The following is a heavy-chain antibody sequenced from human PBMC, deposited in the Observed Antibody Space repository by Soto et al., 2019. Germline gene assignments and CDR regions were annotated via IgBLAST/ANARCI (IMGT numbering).Heavy chain of an antibody. J-gene: IGHJ6*03. CDR1: GWKSIGYA. Sequence: GGSLRLSRAASGWKSIGYAMSWVRQEPGKGLEWVSAISGSGGSTYYADSVKGRFTISRDNSKNTLYLQMNSLRAEDTAVYYCAKDGSAAGGYYYYYYMDVWGKGTTVTVSS. V-gene: IGHV3-23*01. CDR3: AKDGSAAGGYYYYYYMDV. D-gene: IGHD6-13*01. CDR2: ISGSGGST.